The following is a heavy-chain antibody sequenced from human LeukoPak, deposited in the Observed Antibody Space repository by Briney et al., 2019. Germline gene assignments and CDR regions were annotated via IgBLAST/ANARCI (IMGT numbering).Heavy chain of an antibody. CDR1: AFTFSNYA. V-gene: IGHV3-23*01. J-gene: IGHJ4*02. CDR2: FSGSGGST. Sequence: GGSLRLSCAASAFTFSNYAMSWVRQAPGKGLEWVSAFSGSGGSTYYADSVRGRFTISRDNSKNTLYLQMNSLRAEDTAVYYCAKDVGYCSSTTCYKPFDYWGQGTLVAVSS. CDR3: AKDVGYCSSTTCYKPFDY. D-gene: IGHD2-2*02.